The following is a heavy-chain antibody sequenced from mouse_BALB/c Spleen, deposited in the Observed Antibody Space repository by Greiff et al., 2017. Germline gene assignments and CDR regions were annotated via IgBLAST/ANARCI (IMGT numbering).Heavy chain of an antibody. CDR2: IRNKANGNTT. CDR1: GFTFTDYY. V-gene: IGHV7-3*02. D-gene: IGHD1-1*01. J-gene: IGHJ3*01. Sequence: EVKLMESGGGLVQPGGSLRLSCATSGFTFTDYYMSWVRQPPGKALEWLGFIRNKANGNTTEYSASVKGRFTISRDNSQSILYLQMNTLRAEDSATYYCARYYYGSSPAWFAYWGQGTLVTVSA. CDR3: ARYYYGSSPAWFAY.